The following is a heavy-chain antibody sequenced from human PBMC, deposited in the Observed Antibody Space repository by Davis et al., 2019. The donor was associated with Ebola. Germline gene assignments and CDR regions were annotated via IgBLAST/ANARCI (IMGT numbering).Heavy chain of an antibody. CDR3: ASGYCGGDCYAFDI. D-gene: IGHD2-21*01. CDR2: IHARNGNT. CDR1: GYTFIDYA. J-gene: IGHJ3*02. Sequence: AASVKVSCKASGYTFIDYAIHWVRQAPGQGLEWVGSIHARNGNTKYSQRVQGRVTFSRDTVASTAYMELRSLRSDDTAVYYCASGYCGGDCYAFDIWGQGTMVAVSS. V-gene: IGHV1-3*01.